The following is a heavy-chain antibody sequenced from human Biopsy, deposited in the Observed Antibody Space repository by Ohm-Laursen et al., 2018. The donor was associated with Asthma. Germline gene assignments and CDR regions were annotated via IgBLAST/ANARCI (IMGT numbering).Heavy chain of an antibody. V-gene: IGHV3-30*18. Sequence: SSLRLSCAASGFTFSSYGMRWVRQAPGKGLEWVAVMSFDGRQTYYADSVKGRFTISRDNSKNTLYLQMNSLRAEDTAVYYCAKERYYDFWSGYPIWGQGTMVTVSS. D-gene: IGHD3-3*01. CDR2: MSFDGRQT. CDR1: GFTFSSYG. J-gene: IGHJ3*02. CDR3: AKERYYDFWSGYPI.